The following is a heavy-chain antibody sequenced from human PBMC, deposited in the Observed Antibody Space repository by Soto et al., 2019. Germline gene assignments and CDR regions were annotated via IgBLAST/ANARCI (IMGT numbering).Heavy chain of an antibody. V-gene: IGHV3-30-3*01. Sequence: QVQLVESGGGVVQPGRSLRLSCAASGFTFSSYAMHWVRQAPGKGLEWVAVISYDGSNKYYADSVKGRFTISRDNSKNTLYLQMNSLRAEDTAVYDCARDRGPPYSYGQDYYYGMDVWGQGTTVTVSS. CDR1: GFTFSSYA. CDR2: ISYDGSNK. J-gene: IGHJ6*02. D-gene: IGHD5-18*01. CDR3: ARDRGPPYSYGQDYYYGMDV.